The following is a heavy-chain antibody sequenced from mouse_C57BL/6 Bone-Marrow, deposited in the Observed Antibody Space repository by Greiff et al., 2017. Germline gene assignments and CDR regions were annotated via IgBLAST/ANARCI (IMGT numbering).Heavy chain of an antibody. V-gene: IGHV1-42*01. J-gene: IGHJ3*01. D-gene: IGHD3-2*02. CDR3: ARRGWPGFAY. CDR2: INPSTGGT. CDR1: GYSFTGYY. Sequence: EVQLQQSGPELVKPGASVKISCKASGYSFTGYYMNWVKQSPEKSLEWIGEINPSTGGTTYNQKFKAKATLTVDKSSSTAYMQLKSLTSEDSAVYYCARRGWPGFAYWGQGTLVTVSA.